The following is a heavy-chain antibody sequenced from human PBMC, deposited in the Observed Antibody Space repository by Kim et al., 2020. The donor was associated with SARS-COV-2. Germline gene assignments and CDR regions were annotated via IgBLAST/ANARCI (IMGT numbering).Heavy chain of an antibody. V-gene: IGHV1-69*01. Sequence: KFQGRVTITADESTSTAYMELSSLRSEDTAVYYCARDPLNYYGSGSYLPTWGQGTLVTVSS. J-gene: IGHJ4*02. D-gene: IGHD3-10*01. CDR3: ARDPLNYYGSGSYLPT.